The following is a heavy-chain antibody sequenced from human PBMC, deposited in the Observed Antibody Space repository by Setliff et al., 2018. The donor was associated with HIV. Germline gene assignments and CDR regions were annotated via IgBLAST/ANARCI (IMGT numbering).Heavy chain of an antibody. D-gene: IGHD6-19*01. CDR3: ARDSGAVAGTRYYFDY. Sequence: ASVKVSCKASGYTFTNYGIAWVRQAPGQGLEWMGWISAYNGYTNYAQNLQGRVTMTTDTSTKTGYMELRSLRSEDTAVYYCARDSGAVAGTRYYFDYWGQGTLVTVSS. J-gene: IGHJ4*02. V-gene: IGHV1-18*01. CDR2: ISAYNGYT. CDR1: GYTFTNYG.